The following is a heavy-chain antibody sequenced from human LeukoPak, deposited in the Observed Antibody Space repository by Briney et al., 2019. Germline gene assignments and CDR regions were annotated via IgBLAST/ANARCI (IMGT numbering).Heavy chain of an antibody. Sequence: SETLSLTCTVSGGSISSYYWSWIRRPAGKGLEWIGRIYTSGSTNYNPSLKSRVTMSVDTSKNQFSLKLSSVTAADTAVYYCARDRASKVVPADILVFVNWFDPWGQGTLVTVSS. CDR1: GGSISSYY. V-gene: IGHV4-4*07. CDR3: ARDRASKVVPADILVFVNWFDP. D-gene: IGHD2-2*01. J-gene: IGHJ5*02. CDR2: IYTSGST.